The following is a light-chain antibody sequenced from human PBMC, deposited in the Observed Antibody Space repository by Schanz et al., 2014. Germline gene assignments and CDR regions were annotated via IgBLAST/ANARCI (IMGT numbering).Light chain of an antibody. CDR2: DVS. V-gene: IGLV2-11*01. CDR3: NSYAGNTNV. J-gene: IGLJ1*01. CDR1: SSDVGGYNY. Sequence: QSALTQPRSVSGSPGQSVTISCTGTSSDVGGYNYVSWYQQHPGKAPKLMIYDVSNRPSGVSNRFSGSKSGNTASLTISGLQAEDEADYYCNSYAGNTNVFGTGTKLTVL.